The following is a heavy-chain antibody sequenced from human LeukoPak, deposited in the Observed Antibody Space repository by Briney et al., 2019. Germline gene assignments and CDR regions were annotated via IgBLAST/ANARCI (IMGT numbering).Heavy chain of an antibody. Sequence: GASVKVSCKASGYTFTSYDINWVRQATGQGLEWMGWMNPNSGNTGYAQKFQGRVTMTRNTSISTAYMELSSLRSEDTAVYYCARAPMLYGKWPGYWGQGTLATVSS. V-gene: IGHV1-8*01. J-gene: IGHJ4*02. D-gene: IGHD2-8*01. CDR3: ARAPMLYGKWPGY. CDR2: MNPNSGNT. CDR1: GYTFTSYD.